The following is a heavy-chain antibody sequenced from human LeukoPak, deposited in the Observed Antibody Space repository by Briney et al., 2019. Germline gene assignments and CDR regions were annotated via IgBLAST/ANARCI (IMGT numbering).Heavy chain of an antibody. CDR2: IGYDGNTI. CDR1: GFTFSSYS. Sequence: GGSLRLSCVASGFTFSSYSVTWVRQAPGKGLEWVSYIGYDGNTICYADSVKGRFTISRDNAKNSLYLQMNSLRVDDTAVYYCARVPYASSWDSWGQGTLVTVSS. V-gene: IGHV3-48*01. D-gene: IGHD6-13*01. J-gene: IGHJ4*02. CDR3: ARVPYASSWDS.